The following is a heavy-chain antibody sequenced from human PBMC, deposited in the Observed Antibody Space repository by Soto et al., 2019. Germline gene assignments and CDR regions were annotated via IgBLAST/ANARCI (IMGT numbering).Heavy chain of an antibody. CDR3: AKAERAYCGGDCLLDY. J-gene: IGHJ4*02. CDR2: ISWNSGSI. V-gene: IGHV3-9*01. D-gene: IGHD2-21*01. CDR1: GFTFDDYA. Sequence: EVQLVEPGGGLVQPGRSLRLSCAASGFTFDDYAMHWVRQAPGKGLEWVSGISWNSGSIGYADSVKGRFTISRDNAKNSLYLQMNSLRAEDTALYYCAKAERAYCGGDCLLDYWGQGTLVTVSS.